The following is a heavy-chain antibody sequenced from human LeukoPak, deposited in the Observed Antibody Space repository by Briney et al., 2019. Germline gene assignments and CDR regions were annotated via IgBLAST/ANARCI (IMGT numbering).Heavy chain of an antibody. D-gene: IGHD5-18*01. CDR3: ARVGYSYVINDRSPTGLGAYPTQYYYPMDV. Sequence: PSETLSLTCAVYGGSFSGYYWSWIRQPPGKGLEWIGEINHSGSTNYNPSLKSRVTISGDTSKNQFSLRLSSVTAADTAVYFCARVGYSYVINDRSPTGLGAYPTQYYYPMDVWGKGTTVTVSS. CDR1: GGSFSGYY. V-gene: IGHV4-34*01. J-gene: IGHJ6*03. CDR2: INHSGST.